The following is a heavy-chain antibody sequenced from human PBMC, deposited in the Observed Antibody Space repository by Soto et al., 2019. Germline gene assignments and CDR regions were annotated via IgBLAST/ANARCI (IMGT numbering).Heavy chain of an antibody. V-gene: IGHV3-30-3*01. CDR3: VSDLPMAAADFGPLGY. D-gene: IGHD6-13*01. Sequence: GGSLRLSCAGSGFTFSNYAMHWVRQAPGKGLEWVAVISLDGSNKYYADSVKGRFTISRDNSKNTLYLQMNSLRTEDTAVYYSVSDLPMAAADFGPLGYWRQGTLVTVCS. CDR1: GFTFSNYA. J-gene: IGHJ4*02. CDR2: ISLDGSNK.